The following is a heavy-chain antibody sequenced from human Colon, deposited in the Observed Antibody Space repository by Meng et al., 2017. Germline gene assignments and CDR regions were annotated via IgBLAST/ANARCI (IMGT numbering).Heavy chain of an antibody. V-gene: IGHV3-9*01. Sequence: GGSLRLSCAASGFTFDDYVMHWVRQAPGKGLEWVSGISWNSGSIGYADSVEGRFSISKNNAKNSLYLQMNSLRTEDTALYYCAKDYFDYWGQGTLVTVSS. CDR2: ISWNSGSI. CDR3: AKDYFDY. J-gene: IGHJ4*02. CDR1: GFTFDDYV.